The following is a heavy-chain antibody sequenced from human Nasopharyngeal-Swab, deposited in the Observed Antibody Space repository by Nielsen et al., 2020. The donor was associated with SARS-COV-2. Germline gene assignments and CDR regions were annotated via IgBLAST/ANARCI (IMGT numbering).Heavy chain of an antibody. J-gene: IGHJ4*02. D-gene: IGHD1-26*01. CDR1: GFTFSSYA. Sequence: GGSLRLSCAASGFTFSSYAMSWVRQAPGKGLEWVSAISGSGGSTYYADSVKGRFTISRDNAKNSLYLQMNSLRAEDTAVYYCARVWELLSFDYWGQGTLVTVSS. V-gene: IGHV3-23*01. CDR3: ARVWELLSFDY. CDR2: ISGSGGST.